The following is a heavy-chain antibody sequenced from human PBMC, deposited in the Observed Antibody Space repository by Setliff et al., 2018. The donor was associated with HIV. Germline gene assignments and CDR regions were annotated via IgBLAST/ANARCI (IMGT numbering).Heavy chain of an antibody. CDR3: ARSIVPVASGYYYFEN. V-gene: IGHV4-39*01. J-gene: IGHJ4*02. CDR2: IYHTGST. D-gene: IGHD3-3*01. CDR1: GGSINSTSYY. Sequence: SETLSLTCTVSGGSINSTSYYWGWIRRPPGNGLEWIGSIYHTGSTYYKPPLKSRVTISVDTSKNQFSLRLSSVAAGDTAVYYCARSIVPVASGYYYFENWGQGTLVTVSS.